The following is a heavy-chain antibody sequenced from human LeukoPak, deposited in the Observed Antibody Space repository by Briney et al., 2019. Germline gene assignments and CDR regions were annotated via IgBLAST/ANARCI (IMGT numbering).Heavy chain of an antibody. J-gene: IGHJ4*02. V-gene: IGHV3-74*01. CDR3: ATSRTFDY. CDR2: IKSDGSST. CDR1: GFTFSDAW. Sequence: GGSLRLSCAASGFTFSDAWMNWVRQAPGKGLVWVSRIKSDGSSTSYADSVKGRFTISRDNAKNTVYLQMDSLRAEDTAVYYCATSRTFDYWGQGTLVTVSS.